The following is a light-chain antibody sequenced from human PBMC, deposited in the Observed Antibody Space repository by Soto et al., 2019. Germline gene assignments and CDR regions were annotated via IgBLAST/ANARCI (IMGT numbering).Light chain of an antibody. CDR3: QTHNSAPYT. J-gene: IGKJ2*01. Sequence: DIQMTQSPFSLSASVGDRVTITCRASQGISNFLAWYQQKPGKVPKLLIYAASTLQSGVPSRFSGSGSGTDFTLTINNLQPEDFATYYCQTHNSAPYTFGQGTKLEIK. V-gene: IGKV1-27*01. CDR1: QGISNF. CDR2: AAS.